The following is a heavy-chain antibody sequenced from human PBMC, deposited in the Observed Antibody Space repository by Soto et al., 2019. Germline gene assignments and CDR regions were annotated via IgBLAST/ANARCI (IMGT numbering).Heavy chain of an antibody. CDR2: ISGSGGST. CDR1: GFTFSSYA. Sequence: GGSLRLSCAASGFTFSSYAMSWVRQAPGKGLEWVSAISGSGGSTYYADSVKGRFTISRDNSKNTLYLQMNSLRAEDTAVYYCAKDGQGVAKRLSPCNWFDPWGQGTQVTVSS. V-gene: IGHV3-23*01. J-gene: IGHJ5*02. D-gene: IGHD2-15*01. CDR3: AKDGQGVAKRLSPCNWFDP.